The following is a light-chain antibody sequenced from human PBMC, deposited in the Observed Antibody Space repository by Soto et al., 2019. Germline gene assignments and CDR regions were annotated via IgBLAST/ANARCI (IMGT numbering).Light chain of an antibody. CDR1: RSNIGAGYD. Sequence: QSVLTQPPSVSGAPGQRVTISCTGSRSNIGAGYDVHWYQQLPGTAPKLLIYGTNNRPSGVPDRFSGSKAGITASLTISGLQADDEAEYFCISYKTDDTFVFGTGTKVTVL. J-gene: IGLJ1*01. CDR3: ISYKTDDTFV. V-gene: IGLV1-40*01. CDR2: GTN.